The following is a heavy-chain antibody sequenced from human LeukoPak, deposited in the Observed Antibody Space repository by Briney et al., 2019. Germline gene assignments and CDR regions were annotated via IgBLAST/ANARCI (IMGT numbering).Heavy chain of an antibody. V-gene: IGHV1-8*01. D-gene: IGHD3-10*01. J-gene: IGHJ4*02. CDR2: MNPNSGNT. CDR1: GYTFTSYD. CDR3: ARGVTMVRGVIHYFDY. Sequence: ASVKVSCKASGYTFTSYDINWVRQATGQGLEWVGWMNPNSGNTGYAQKFQGRVTMTRNTSISTAYMELSSLRSEDTAVYYCARGVTMVRGVIHYFDYWGQGTLVTVSS.